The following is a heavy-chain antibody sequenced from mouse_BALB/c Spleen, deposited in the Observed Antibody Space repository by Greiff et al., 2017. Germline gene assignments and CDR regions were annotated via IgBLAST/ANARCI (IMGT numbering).Heavy chain of an antibody. V-gene: IGHV5-12-1*01. D-gene: IGHD2-10*02. Sequence: EVHLVESGGGLVKPGGSLKLSCAASGFAFSSYDMSWVRQTPEKRLEWVAYISSGGGSTYYPDTVKGRFTISRDNAKNTLYLQMSSLKSEDTAMYYCARQRKYGSWFAYWGQGTLVTVSA. CDR3: ARQRKYGSWFAY. CDR2: ISSGGGST. J-gene: IGHJ3*01. CDR1: GFAFSSYD.